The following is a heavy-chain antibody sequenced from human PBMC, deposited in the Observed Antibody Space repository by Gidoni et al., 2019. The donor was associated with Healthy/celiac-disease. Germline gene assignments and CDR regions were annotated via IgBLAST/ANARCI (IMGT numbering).Heavy chain of an antibody. J-gene: IGHJ4*02. D-gene: IGHD3-16*01. CDR1: GGSISSSSYY. Sequence: QLQLQESGPGLVKPSETLSLTCTVPGGSISSSSYYWGWIRQPPGKGLEWIGSIYYSGSTYYNPSLKSRVTISVDTSKNQFSLKLSSVTAADTAVYYCARRPYDYVWGSYGAQIDYWGQGTLVTVSS. CDR2: IYYSGST. V-gene: IGHV4-39*01. CDR3: ARRPYDYVWGSYGAQIDY.